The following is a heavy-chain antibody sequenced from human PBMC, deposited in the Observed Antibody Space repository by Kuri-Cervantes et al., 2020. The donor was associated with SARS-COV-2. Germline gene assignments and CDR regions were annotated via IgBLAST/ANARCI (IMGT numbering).Heavy chain of an antibody. J-gene: IGHJ4*02. V-gene: IGHV3-30*02. CDR1: GFTFSSYG. D-gene: IGHD3-3*01. Sequence: GESLKISCAASGFTFSSYGMHWVRQAPGKGLEWVAFIRYDGSNKYYADSVKGRFTISRDNSKNTLYLQMNNLRAEDTAVYYCAKDFWSGYYYFDYWGQGTLVTVSS. CDR2: IRYDGSNK. CDR3: AKDFWSGYYYFDY.